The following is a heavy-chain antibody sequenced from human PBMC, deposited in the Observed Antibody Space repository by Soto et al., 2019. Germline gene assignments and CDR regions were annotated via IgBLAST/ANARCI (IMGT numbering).Heavy chain of an antibody. Sequence: ASVKVSCKASGYTFTSYAMNWVRQAPGQGLEWMGWINTNTGNPTYAQGFTGRFVFSLDTSVSTAYLQICSLKAEDTAVYYCARDLSALRFLDWLITRSYYYGMHVWCPGTTVTLS. J-gene: IGHJ6*02. CDR3: ARDLSALRFLDWLITRSYYYGMHV. D-gene: IGHD3-3*01. V-gene: IGHV7-4-1*01. CDR2: INTNTGNP. CDR1: GYTFTSYA.